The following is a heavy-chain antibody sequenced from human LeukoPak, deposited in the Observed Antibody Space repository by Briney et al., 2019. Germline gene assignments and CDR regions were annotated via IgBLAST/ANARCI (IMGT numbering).Heavy chain of an antibody. V-gene: IGHV1-46*01. CDR1: GYTFTSYY. CDR2: INPSGGST. J-gene: IGHJ6*02. CDR3: ARGGGSSWYFYYYGMDV. Sequence: ASVKVSCKASGYTFTSYYMHWVRQAPGQGLEWMGIINPSGGSTSYAQKFQGRVTMTRDTSTSTVYMELSSLRSEDTAVYYCARGGGSSWYFYYYGMDVWGQGTTVTVSS. D-gene: IGHD6-13*01.